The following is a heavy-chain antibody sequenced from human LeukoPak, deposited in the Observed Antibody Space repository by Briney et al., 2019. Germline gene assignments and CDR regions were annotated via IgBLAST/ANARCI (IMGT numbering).Heavy chain of an antibody. Sequence: SGGSLRLSCAASGFTFSAYHINWVRQAPGKGLEWLSYISTTGTTIHYADFVKGRFATSRDNAKSSLYLQMNSLRDEDTAVYYCARDRVPPYYDFWSGYSAYYYYGMDVWGQGTTVTVSS. J-gene: IGHJ6*02. V-gene: IGHV3-48*02. D-gene: IGHD3-3*01. CDR1: GFTFSAYH. CDR2: ISTTGTTI. CDR3: ARDRVPPYYDFWSGYSAYYYYGMDV.